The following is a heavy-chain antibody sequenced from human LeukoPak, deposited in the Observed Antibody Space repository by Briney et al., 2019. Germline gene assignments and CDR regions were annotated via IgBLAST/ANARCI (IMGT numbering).Heavy chain of an antibody. CDR1: GFTFSSYS. CDR2: IKQDGSEK. Sequence: GGSLRLSCAASGFTFSSYSMNWVRQAPGKGLEWVANIKQDGSEKYYVDSVKGRFTISRDNAKNSLYLQMNSLRAEDTAVYYCAREGINPTVTSDYWGQGTLVTVSS. J-gene: IGHJ4*02. D-gene: IGHD4-17*01. V-gene: IGHV3-7*01. CDR3: AREGINPTVTSDY.